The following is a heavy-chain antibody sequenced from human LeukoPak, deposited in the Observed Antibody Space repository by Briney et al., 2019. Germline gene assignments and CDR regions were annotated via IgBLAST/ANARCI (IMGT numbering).Heavy chain of an antibody. V-gene: IGHV4-39*07. CDR2: IYYSGST. CDR1: GGSISSGSYY. CDR3: ARGWFGELCMDV. Sequence: EPSETLSLTCTVSGGSISSGSYYWGWIRQPPGKGLEWIGSIYYSGSTYYNPSLRSRVTISVDTSKNQFSLKLSSVTAADTAVYYCARGWFGELCMDVWGQGTTVTVSS. J-gene: IGHJ6*02. D-gene: IGHD3-10*01.